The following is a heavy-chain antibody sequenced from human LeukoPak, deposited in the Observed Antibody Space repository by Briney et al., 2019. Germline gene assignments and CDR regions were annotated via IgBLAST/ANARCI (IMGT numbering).Heavy chain of an antibody. CDR1: GFSLRDYS. Sequence: GGSLRLSCAASGFSLRDYSMDWVRQAPGKGLEWVSSISSSSRYTFYVDSVKGRFTISRDNAKNSLYLQMNSLRVEDTAVYYCARDEARGYDFRPQDHWGQGTLVSVSS. J-gene: IGHJ4*02. V-gene: IGHV3-21*01. D-gene: IGHD3-3*01. CDR2: ISSSSRYT. CDR3: ARDEARGYDFRPQDH.